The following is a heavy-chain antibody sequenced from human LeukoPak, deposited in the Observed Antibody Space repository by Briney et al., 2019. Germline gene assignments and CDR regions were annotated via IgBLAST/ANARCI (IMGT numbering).Heavy chain of an antibody. V-gene: IGHV4-34*01. Sequence: SETLSLTCALYGGSFSGYYWSWIRQPPGKWLEWIGEINHSGSTNYNPSLKSRVTISVDTSKNQFSLKLSSVTAADTAVYYCARGRYYYGSGSYSDYWGQGTLVTVSS. J-gene: IGHJ4*02. D-gene: IGHD3-10*01. CDR3: ARGRYYYGSGSYSDY. CDR1: GGSFSGYY. CDR2: INHSGST.